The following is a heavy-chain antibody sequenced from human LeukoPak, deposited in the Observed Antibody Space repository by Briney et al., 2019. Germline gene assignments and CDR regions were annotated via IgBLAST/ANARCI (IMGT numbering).Heavy chain of an antibody. Sequence: PRRSLRLSCAASGLTFNNYAMSWVRQAPGKGLEWVSAISAGGGSTYYEDSEKGRFTISRDNSKNTLYLQMNSLRAEDTAVYYCAKGGGSGRHFDYWVQGTLVTVSS. CDR1: GLTFNNYA. CDR3: AKGGGSGRHFDY. D-gene: IGHD6-19*01. J-gene: IGHJ4*02. V-gene: IGHV3-23*01. CDR2: ISAGGGST.